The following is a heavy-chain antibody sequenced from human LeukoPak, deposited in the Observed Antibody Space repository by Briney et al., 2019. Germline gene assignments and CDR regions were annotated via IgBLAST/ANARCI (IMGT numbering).Heavy chain of an antibody. CDR1: GITFSSYA. Sequence: GGSLRLSCAASGITFSSYAMSWVRQAPGKGLEWVSAISGSGGSTYYADSVKGRFTISRDNAKNSLYLQMNSLRAEDTAVYYCARDAQQLVDYWGQGTLVTVSS. V-gene: IGHV3-23*01. CDR3: ARDAQQLVDY. J-gene: IGHJ4*02. CDR2: ISGSGGST. D-gene: IGHD6-13*01.